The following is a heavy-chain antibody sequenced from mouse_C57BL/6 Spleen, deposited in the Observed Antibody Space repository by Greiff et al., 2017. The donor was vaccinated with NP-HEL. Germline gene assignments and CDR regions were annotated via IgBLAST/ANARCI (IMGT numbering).Heavy chain of an antibody. V-gene: IGHV1-52*01. CDR2: IDPSDSET. CDR3: ARNYGNPSYWYFDV. D-gene: IGHD2-1*01. J-gene: IGHJ1*03. Sequence: QVQLQQPGAELVRPGSSVKLSCKASGYTFTSYWMHWVKQRPIQGLEWIGNIDPSDSETHYNQKFKDKATLTVDKSSSTAYMQLSSLTSEDSAVYYCARNYGNPSYWYFDVWGTGTTVTVSS. CDR1: GYTFTSYW.